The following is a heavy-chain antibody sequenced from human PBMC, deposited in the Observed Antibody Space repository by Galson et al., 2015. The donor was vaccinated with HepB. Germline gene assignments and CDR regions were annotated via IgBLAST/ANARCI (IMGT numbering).Heavy chain of an antibody. CDR3: AKHSGSNWFVPHHFDS. Sequence: SLRLSCAASGFAFDTHAMSWVRQAPGRGLEWVSSISGSGGSTYYRGSFKGRFTISRDNSKNTVYLQMKSLRADDTAVYYCAKHSGSNWFVPHHFDSWGQGTLVTVSS. CDR2: ISGSGGST. J-gene: IGHJ4*02. D-gene: IGHD6-13*01. V-gene: IGHV3-23*01. CDR1: GFAFDTHA.